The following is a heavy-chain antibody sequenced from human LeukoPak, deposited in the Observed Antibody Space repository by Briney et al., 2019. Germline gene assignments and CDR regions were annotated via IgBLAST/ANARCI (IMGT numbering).Heavy chain of an antibody. CDR2: IVPSDSYT. D-gene: IGHD6-13*01. Sequence: KITCKAAGCNFISCSWHRWGRQMPGKGLEMRGRIVPSDSYTYYNPFLQSHVTISAEKSISTAYLQWSSLKAAATAMYYCAHSFPYASRWYLFEPWGQGTLVTVSS. J-gene: IGHJ5*02. CDR1: GCNFISCSW. V-gene: IGHV5-10-1*01. CDR3: AHSFPYASRWYLFEP.